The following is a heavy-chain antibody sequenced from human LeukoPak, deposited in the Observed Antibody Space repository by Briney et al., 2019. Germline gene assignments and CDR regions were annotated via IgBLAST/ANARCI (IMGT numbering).Heavy chain of an antibody. D-gene: IGHD2-2*01. Sequence: PSETLSLTCSVSGGSISSVKWWSWVRQPPGKGLGWIGEIYHSGRTNYNPSLKSRVTISLDKSKNQFSLKLSSVTAADTAVYYCARDLDATVNGVPAHYYMDVWGKGTTVTVSS. J-gene: IGHJ6*03. CDR1: GGSISSVKW. V-gene: IGHV4-4*02. CDR2: IYHSGRT. CDR3: ARDLDATVNGVPAHYYMDV.